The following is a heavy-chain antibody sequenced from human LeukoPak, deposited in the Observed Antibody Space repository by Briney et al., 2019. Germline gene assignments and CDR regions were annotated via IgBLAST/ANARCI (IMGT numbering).Heavy chain of an antibody. D-gene: IGHD5-12*01. J-gene: IGHJ4*02. CDR1: GGSISSSNW. CDR3: ARHHDGGYDLHY. V-gene: IGHV4-4*02. CDR2: IYHSGST. Sequence: PSETLSLTCAVSGGSISSSNWWSWVRQPPGKGLEWIGEIYHSGSTNYNPSLKSRVTISVDKSKNQFPLKLSSVTAADTAVYYCARHHDGGYDLHYWGQGTLVTVSS.